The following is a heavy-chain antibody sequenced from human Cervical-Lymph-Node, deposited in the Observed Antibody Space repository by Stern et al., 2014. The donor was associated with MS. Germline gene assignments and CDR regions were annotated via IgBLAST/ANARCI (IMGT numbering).Heavy chain of an antibody. CDR2: ISSNGGRT. CDR3: ARADSLVHFDC. CDR1: GFFFSNYA. V-gene: IGHV3-64*01. D-gene: IGHD2-21*01. J-gene: IGHJ4*02. Sequence: EVQLVESGGGLVQPGGSLRLSCAASGFFFSNYAMHWVRQAPGKGLEYVSAISSNGGRTYYATSVKGRFTISRDNSRNTLYLQMGSLRAEDMAVYYCARADSLVHFDCWGQGTLVTVSS.